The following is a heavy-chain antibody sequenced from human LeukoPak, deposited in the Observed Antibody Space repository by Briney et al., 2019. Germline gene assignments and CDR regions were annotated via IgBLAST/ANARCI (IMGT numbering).Heavy chain of an antibody. CDR1: GFTFSRHG. V-gene: IGHV3-30*03. CDR2: ISYDGRDK. CDR3: ARDFKQGSSGYDSLDY. Sequence: GGSLRLSCAASGFTFSRHGVHWVRQAPGKGLEWVAVISYDGRDKYYADSVKGRFTISRDNSKNTLYLQMNSLRAEDTAVYYCARDFKQGSSGYDSLDYWGQGTLVTVSS. D-gene: IGHD5-12*01. J-gene: IGHJ4*02.